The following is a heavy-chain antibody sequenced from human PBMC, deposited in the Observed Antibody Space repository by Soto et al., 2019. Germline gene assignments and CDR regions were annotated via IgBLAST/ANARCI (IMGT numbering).Heavy chain of an antibody. CDR1: GFTFSSYA. D-gene: IGHD3-16*01. J-gene: IGHJ4*02. V-gene: IGHV3-30*04. Sequence: QVQLVESGGGVVQPGRSLRLSCAASGFTFSSYAMHWVRQAPGKGLEWVAVISYDGRNKYYADSVKGRFTISRDNSKNTLYLQMISLSAEDTAVYYCARDRNGYNDNVPYWGQGTLVTVSS. CDR3: ARDRNGYNDNVPY. CDR2: ISYDGRNK.